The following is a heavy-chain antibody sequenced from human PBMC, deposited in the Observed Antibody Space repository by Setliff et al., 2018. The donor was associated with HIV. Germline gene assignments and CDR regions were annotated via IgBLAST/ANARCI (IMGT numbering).Heavy chain of an antibody. J-gene: IGHJ6*02. V-gene: IGHV1-2*02. Sequence: GASVKVSCKASGYTFTGYYMHWVRQAPGQGLEWMGWINPNSGGTNYAQKFQGRVTLTRDTSINTAYMELSRLKSDDTAVYYCARAGSGYDSYYYYAMDVWGQGTTVTVSS. CDR3: ARAGSGYDSYYYYAMDV. D-gene: IGHD5-12*01. CDR2: INPNSGGT. CDR1: GYTFTGYY.